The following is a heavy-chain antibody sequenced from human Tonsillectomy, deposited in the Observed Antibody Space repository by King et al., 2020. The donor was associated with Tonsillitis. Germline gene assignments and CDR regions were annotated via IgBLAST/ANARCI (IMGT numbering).Heavy chain of an antibody. CDR2: TSYDGSNK. CDR1: GFTFSSYA. CDR3: ARDYPPANY. V-gene: IGHV3-30-3*01. D-gene: IGHD4-23*01. J-gene: IGHJ4*02. Sequence: VQLVESGGGVVQPGRSLRLSCAASGFTFSSYAMHWVRQAPGKGLEWVAVTSYDGSNKYYADSVKGRFTISRDNSKNTLYLHMNSLRPGDTAVYYCARDYPPANYWGQGTLVTDSS.